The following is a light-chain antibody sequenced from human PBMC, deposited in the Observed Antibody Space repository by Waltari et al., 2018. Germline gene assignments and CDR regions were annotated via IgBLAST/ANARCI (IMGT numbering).Light chain of an antibody. V-gene: IGKV3-11*01. Sequence: IALTQSPATLSLSPGERATLAGMANKSVSVNLSWYQHKPGQAPRLLIDDTSNRATGIPARFSGSGSETDFTLTISSLEPEDFAVYYCQQRNNWPLSFGGGTKVEIK. J-gene: IGKJ4*01. CDR2: DTS. CDR3: QQRNNWPLS. CDR1: KSVSVN.